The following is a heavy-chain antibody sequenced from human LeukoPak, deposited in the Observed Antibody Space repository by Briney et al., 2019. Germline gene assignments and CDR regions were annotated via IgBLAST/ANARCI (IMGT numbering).Heavy chain of an antibody. CDR3: ARGGVPSAVVVPAAICFDY. J-gene: IGHJ4*02. Sequence: SETLSLTCAVYGGSFSGYYWSWIRQPPGRGLEWIGEINHSGSTNYNPSLKSRVTISVDTSKNQFSLKLSSVTAADTAVYYCARGGVPSAVVVPAAICFDYWGQGTLVTVSS. D-gene: IGHD2-2*02. CDR2: INHSGST. CDR1: GGSFSGYY. V-gene: IGHV4-34*01.